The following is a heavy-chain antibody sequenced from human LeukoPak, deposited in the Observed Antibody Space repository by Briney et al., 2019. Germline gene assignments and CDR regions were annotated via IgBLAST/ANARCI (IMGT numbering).Heavy chain of an antibody. CDR3: ARGTIFGVDGMDVSGV. V-gene: IGHV3-23*01. CDR1: GFTFSSTS. J-gene: IGHJ6*02. D-gene: IGHD3-3*01. CDR2: TVGGGDGT. Sequence: PGGSLRLSCAASGFTFSSTSMSWVRQAPGKGLEWVAVTVGGGDGTYYTDSVKGRFTISRDNSKNTLYLQMNSLRAEDTAVYYCARGTIFGVDGMDVSGVWGQGTTVTVSS.